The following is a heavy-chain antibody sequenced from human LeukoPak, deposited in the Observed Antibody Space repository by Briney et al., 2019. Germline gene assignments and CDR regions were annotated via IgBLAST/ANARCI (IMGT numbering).Heavy chain of an antibody. CDR2: INHSGST. D-gene: IGHD3-22*01. J-gene: IGHJ5*02. V-gene: IGHV4-34*01. CDR1: GGSFSGYY. Sequence: SETLSLTCAVYGGSFSGYYWSWIRQPPGKGLEWIGEINHSGSTNYNPSLKSRVTISVDTSKNQFSLKLSSVTAADTAVYYCARGSGYYFGGFDPWGQGTLVTVSS. CDR3: ARGSGYYFGGFDP.